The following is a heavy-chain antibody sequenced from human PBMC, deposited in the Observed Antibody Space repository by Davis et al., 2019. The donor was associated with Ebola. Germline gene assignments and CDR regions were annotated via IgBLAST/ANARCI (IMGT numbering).Heavy chain of an antibody. CDR3: VNDGGHGGDPDY. D-gene: IGHD2-21*02. CDR2: RYHGTDA. CDR1: GYSIRSGYH. J-gene: IGHJ4*02. Sequence: PGGSLRPSCALSGYSIRSGYHWGWIRQPPGRGLEWIGNRYHGTDASHNPSLRSRVIISLEPTKNQSPLKLNSVTAADTAVYYCVNDGGHGGDPDYWGQGILVTVSS. V-gene: IGHV4-38-2*01.